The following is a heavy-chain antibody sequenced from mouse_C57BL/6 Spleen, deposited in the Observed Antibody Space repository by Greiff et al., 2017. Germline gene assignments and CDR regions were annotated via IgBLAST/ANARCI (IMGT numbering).Heavy chain of an antibody. J-gene: IGHJ1*03. V-gene: IGHV8-12*01. Sequence: QVTLKESGPGILQSSQTLSLTCSFSGFSLSTSGMGVSWIRQPSGKGLEWLAHIYWDDDTRYNPSLKSRLTISKDTSRNQVFLKITSVDTADTATYYCARRRNYYGSSPLWYFDVGGTGTTVTVSS. CDR3: ARRRNYYGSSPLWYFDV. CDR2: IYWDDDT. CDR1: GFSLSTSGMG. D-gene: IGHD1-1*01.